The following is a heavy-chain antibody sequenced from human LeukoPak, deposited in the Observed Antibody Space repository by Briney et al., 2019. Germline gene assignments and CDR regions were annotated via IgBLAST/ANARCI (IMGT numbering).Heavy chain of an antibody. J-gene: IGHJ4*02. CDR2: INTNSGGT. CDR3: ATRDASNWGYYFDY. D-gene: IGHD7-27*01. CDR1: GYTFTGYY. V-gene: IGHV1-2*02. Sequence: ASVKVSCKASGYTFTGYYMHWVRQAPGQGLEWMGWINTNSGGTNYAQKFQGRVTMTRDTSISTAYMELSRLRSDDTAVYYCATRDASNWGYYFDYWGQGTLVTVSS.